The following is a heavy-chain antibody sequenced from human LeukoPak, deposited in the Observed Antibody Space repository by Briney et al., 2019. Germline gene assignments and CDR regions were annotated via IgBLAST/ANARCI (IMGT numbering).Heavy chain of an antibody. J-gene: IGHJ4*02. CDR3: ARHSSGFFRFFDY. CDR2: INPRDAST. Sequence: GASVKVSCKASGYTFSNHYIHWVRQAPGQGLEWMGVINPRDASTNYAQKFPDRVTMTRDTSTTTVYMELSSLQSEDTAVYYCARHSSGFFRFFDYWGQGTLVTVSS. CDR1: GYTFSNHY. D-gene: IGHD3-22*01. V-gene: IGHV1-46*01.